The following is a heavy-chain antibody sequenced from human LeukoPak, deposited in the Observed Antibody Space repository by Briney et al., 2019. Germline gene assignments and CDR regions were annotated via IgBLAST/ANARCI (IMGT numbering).Heavy chain of an antibody. CDR2: IYYSGST. CDR3: ARGDYSETEIDY. Sequence: PSQTQSLTCTVSGGSISSGGYYWSWIRQHPGKGLEWIGYIYYSGSTYYNPSLKSRVTISVDTSKNQFSLKLSSVTAADTAVYYCARGDYSETEIDYWGQGTLVTVSS. V-gene: IGHV4-31*03. D-gene: IGHD4-11*01. J-gene: IGHJ4*02. CDR1: GGSISSGGYY.